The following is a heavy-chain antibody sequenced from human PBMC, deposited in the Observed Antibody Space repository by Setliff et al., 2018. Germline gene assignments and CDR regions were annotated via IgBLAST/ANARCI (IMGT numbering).Heavy chain of an antibody. V-gene: IGHV3-48*01. CDR3: VRALAYYYMDV. J-gene: IGHJ6*03. Sequence: PGGSLRLSCEASGFTFSSYSMNWVRQAPGKGLEWVAHISYSSGSISYADSVKGRFTISRDNAKNSLYLQMNSLGAEDTAIYYCVRALAYYYMDVWGKGTTVTVSS. CDR2: ISYSSGSI. CDR1: GFTFSSYS.